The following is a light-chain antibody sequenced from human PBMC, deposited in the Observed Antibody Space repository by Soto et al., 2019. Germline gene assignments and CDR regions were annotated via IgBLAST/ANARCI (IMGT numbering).Light chain of an antibody. CDR1: QNIRSS. CDR3: QQNYSPPPIT. CDR2: DAS. J-gene: IGKJ5*01. Sequence: VVMTQSPASLSASPGERVTLSCRASQNIRSSLAWYQQRPGQAPRLLIYDASTRATGIPPRFSGGGSGTDFTLTISSLQPEDFATYYCQQNYSPPPITFGQGTRLEIK. V-gene: IGKV3-15*01.